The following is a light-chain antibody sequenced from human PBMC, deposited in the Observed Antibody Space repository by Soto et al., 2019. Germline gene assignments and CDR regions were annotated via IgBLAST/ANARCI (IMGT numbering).Light chain of an antibody. Sequence: EVVLTQSPATLSVSPGERAIVSCRASQNVNTNLAWYQQEPGQVPRLLIYGASTGATDIPDRFSGSGSGTEFTLTITSLQSEDFAVYYCQQYNNWPITFGQGTRLEIK. CDR2: GAS. CDR3: QQYNNWPIT. CDR1: QNVNTN. J-gene: IGKJ5*01. V-gene: IGKV3-15*01.